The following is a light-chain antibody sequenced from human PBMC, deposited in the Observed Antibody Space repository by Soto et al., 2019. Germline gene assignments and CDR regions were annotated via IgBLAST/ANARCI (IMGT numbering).Light chain of an antibody. V-gene: IGLV2-14*01. J-gene: IGLJ1*01. CDR1: SSDVGGYNY. CDR3: SSYTRSTTYV. CDR2: DVS. Sequence: QSVLTQPASVSEYPGQSIAISCTRTSSDVGGYNYVSWYQQHPGKAPKLMIYDVSNRPSGVSNRFSGSKSGNTASLTISGLQAEDEADYYCSSYTRSTTYVFGTGTSSPS.